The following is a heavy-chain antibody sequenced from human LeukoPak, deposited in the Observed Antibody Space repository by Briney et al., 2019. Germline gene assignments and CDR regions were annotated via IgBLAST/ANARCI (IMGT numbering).Heavy chain of an antibody. D-gene: IGHD3-22*01. Sequence: GGSLRLSCVASGIAFSSYGMHWVRQAPGKGLEWVAVISYDGSNKYYADSVKGRFTISRDNSKNTLYLQMNSLRAEDTAVYYCAKDPNYDSTSWGQGTLVTVSS. CDR3: AKDPNYDSTS. CDR2: ISYDGSNK. CDR1: GIAFSSYG. V-gene: IGHV3-30*18. J-gene: IGHJ4*02.